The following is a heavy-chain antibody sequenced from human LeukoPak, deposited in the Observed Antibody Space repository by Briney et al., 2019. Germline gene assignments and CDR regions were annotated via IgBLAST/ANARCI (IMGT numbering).Heavy chain of an antibody. CDR2: ISGSTGRT. CDR3: AKAPVTTCRGAFCYPFDY. J-gene: IGHJ4*02. Sequence: GGSLRLSCAASGFTFSTYAMSWVRQAPGKGLEWVSAISGSTGRTYYADSVKGRFTISRDSSKNTLFLQMNRLRPEDAAVYYCAKAPVTTCRGAFCYPFDYWGLGTLVTVSS. CDR1: GFTFSTYA. V-gene: IGHV3-23*01. D-gene: IGHD2-15*01.